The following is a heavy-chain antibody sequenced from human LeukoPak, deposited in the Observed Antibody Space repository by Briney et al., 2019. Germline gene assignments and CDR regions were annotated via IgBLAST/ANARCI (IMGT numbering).Heavy chain of an antibody. D-gene: IGHD3-10*01. J-gene: IGHJ4*02. CDR3: ARTGLGSYSPYDY. CDR2: IYHSGST. CDR1: GGSISSSNW. Sequence: SETLSLTCAVSGGSISSSNWWSWVRQPPGKGLEWIGEIYHSGSTNYNPSLKSRVTISVDKSKNQFSLKLSSVTAADTAVYYCARTGLGSYSPYDYWGQGTLVTVSS. V-gene: IGHV4-4*02.